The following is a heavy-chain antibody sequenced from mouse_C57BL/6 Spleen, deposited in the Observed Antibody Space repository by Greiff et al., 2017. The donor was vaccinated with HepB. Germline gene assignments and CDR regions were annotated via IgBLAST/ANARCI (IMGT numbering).Heavy chain of an antibody. V-gene: IGHV1-52*01. CDR2: IDPSDSET. Sequence: VQLQQPGAELVRPGSSVKLSCKASGYTFTSYWMHWVKQRPIQGLEWIGNIDPSDSETHYNQKFKDKATLTVDKSSSTAYMQLSSLTSEDSAVYYCARWRDGYYGAMDYWGQGTSVTVSS. J-gene: IGHJ4*01. CDR3: ARWRDGYYGAMDY. D-gene: IGHD2-3*01. CDR1: GYTFTSYW.